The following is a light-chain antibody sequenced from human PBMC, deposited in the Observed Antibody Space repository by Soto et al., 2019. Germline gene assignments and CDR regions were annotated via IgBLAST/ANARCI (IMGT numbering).Light chain of an antibody. V-gene: IGKV1-5*03. CDR1: QTIDSW. CDR2: KAS. Sequence: DIQMTQSPTTLSASGRDRVTIXXRASQTIDSWLAWYQQRPGKPPNXLIYKASTLASGVPSMFSGSGAGTEFTLTINSLQPDDFATYYCQQYHIYSGTFGQGTKVDIK. J-gene: IGKJ1*01. CDR3: QQYHIYSGT.